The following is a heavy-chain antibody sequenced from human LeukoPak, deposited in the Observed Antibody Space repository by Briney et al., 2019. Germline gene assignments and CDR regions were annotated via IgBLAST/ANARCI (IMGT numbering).Heavy chain of an antibody. Sequence: SETLSLTCTVSGGSISSYYWSWIRQPPGKGLEWIGYIYYSGSTNYNPSLKSRVTISVDTSKNQFYLKLSSVTAADTAVYYCARHDDYGSGSYRSFGMDVWGQGTTVTVSS. J-gene: IGHJ6*02. CDR2: IYYSGST. V-gene: IGHV4-59*08. D-gene: IGHD3-10*01. CDR3: ARHDDYGSGSYRSFGMDV. CDR1: GGSISSYY.